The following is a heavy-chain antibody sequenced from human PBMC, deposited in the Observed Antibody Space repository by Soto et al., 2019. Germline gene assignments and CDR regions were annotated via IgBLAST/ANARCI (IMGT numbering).Heavy chain of an antibody. V-gene: IGHV3-30-3*01. D-gene: IGHD5-18*01. CDR3: ARDRRRGTPMVPPVGMDV. J-gene: IGHJ6*02. CDR2: ISYDGSNK. Sequence: QVQLVESGGGVVQPGRSLRLSCAASGFTFSSYAMHWVRQAPGKGLEWVAVISYDGSNKYYADSVKGRFTISRDNSKNTLYMQMNRLRAEDTAVYYCARDRRRGTPMVPPVGMDVWGQGTTVTVSS. CDR1: GFTFSSYA.